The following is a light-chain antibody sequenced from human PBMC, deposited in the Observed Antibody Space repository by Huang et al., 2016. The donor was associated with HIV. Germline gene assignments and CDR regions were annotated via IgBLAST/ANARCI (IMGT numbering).Light chain of an antibody. Sequence: DIQMTQSPSTLSASVRDRVTITCRASHSISTYLAWYQQKPGKAPKLLIDQASSLQSGVPSRFSGSGSGTEFTLTISSLQPDDFGSYYCQQYNSYSPTCGQGTKLEIK. CDR2: QAS. V-gene: IGKV1-5*03. CDR1: HSISTY. CDR3: QQYNSYSPT. J-gene: IGKJ2*01.